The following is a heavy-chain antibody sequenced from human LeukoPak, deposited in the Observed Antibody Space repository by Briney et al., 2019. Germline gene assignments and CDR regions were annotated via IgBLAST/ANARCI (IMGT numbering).Heavy chain of an antibody. D-gene: IGHD3-10*01. CDR1: GFTFSSYG. CDR2: IWYDGSNK. V-gene: IGHV3-33*01. J-gene: IGHJ6*02. Sequence: GGSLRLSCAASGFTFSSYGMHWVRQAPGKGLEWVAVIWYDGSNKYYADSVKGRITISRDNSKNTLYLQMNSLRAEDTAVYYCARDGSYYYYYYGMDVWGQGTTVTVSS. CDR3: ARDGSYYYYYYGMDV.